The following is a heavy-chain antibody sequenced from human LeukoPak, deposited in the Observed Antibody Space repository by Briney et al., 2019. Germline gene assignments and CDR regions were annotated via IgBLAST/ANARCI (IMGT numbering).Heavy chain of an antibody. Sequence: SETLSLTCTVSGGSISSYYWSWIRQPAGKGLEWIGRIYTSGGTNYNPSLKSRVTMSVDTSKNQFSLKLRSVNVADPDVYYCARAGLGYCRGGSCSSAPLDAFDIWGQGTMVTVSS. V-gene: IGHV4-4*07. CDR2: IYTSGGT. CDR3: ARAGLGYCRGGSCSSAPLDAFDI. J-gene: IGHJ3*02. D-gene: IGHD2-15*01. CDR1: GGSISSYY.